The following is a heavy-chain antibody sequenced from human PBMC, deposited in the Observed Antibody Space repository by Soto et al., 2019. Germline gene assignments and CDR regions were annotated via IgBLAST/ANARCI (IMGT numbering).Heavy chain of an antibody. Sequence: QVQLVESGGGVVQPGRSLRLSCAASGFTFSSYGMHWVRQAPGKGLEWVAVIWYDGSNKYYADSVKGRFTISRDNSKNSLYLQMNSVRAEDRAVYYCARGWSSGWFRYYYYGMDVWGQGTTVTVSS. V-gene: IGHV3-33*01. J-gene: IGHJ6*02. CDR3: ARGWSSGWFRYYYYGMDV. CDR1: GFTFSSYG. D-gene: IGHD6-19*01. CDR2: IWYDGSNK.